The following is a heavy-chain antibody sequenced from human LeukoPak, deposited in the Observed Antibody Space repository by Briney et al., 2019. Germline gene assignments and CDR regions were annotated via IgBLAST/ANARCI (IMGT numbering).Heavy chain of an antibody. D-gene: IGHD3-9*01. CDR3: ARALKLLVIMDFGY. V-gene: IGHV1-2*02. CDR2: INPNSGGT. Sequence: ASVKVSCKASGYTFTGYYMRWVRQAPGQGLEWMEWINPNSGGTNYAQKFQGRVTMTRDTSISTAYMELSRLRSDDTAVYYCARALKLLVIMDFGYWGQGTLVTVSS. CDR1: GYTFTGYY. J-gene: IGHJ4*02.